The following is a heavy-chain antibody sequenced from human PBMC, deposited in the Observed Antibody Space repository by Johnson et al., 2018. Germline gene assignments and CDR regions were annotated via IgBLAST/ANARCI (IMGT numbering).Heavy chain of an antibody. D-gene: IGHD3-9*01. Sequence: QVQLQESGPGLVKASETLSLTCTVSGGSINTRTYYWGWIRQPPGKGLEWIASIYYSGSTYYNPSLKRRVTISKDISNNQFSLKMSSVTAADTAVYYCASHVVLTLLTFFQDWGQGTLVTVSS. J-gene: IGHJ1*01. V-gene: IGHV4-39*07. CDR3: ASHVVLTLLTFFQD. CDR1: GGSINTRTYY. CDR2: IYYSGST.